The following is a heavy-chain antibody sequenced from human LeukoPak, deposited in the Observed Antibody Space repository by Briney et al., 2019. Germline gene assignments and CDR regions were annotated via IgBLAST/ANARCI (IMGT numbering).Heavy chain of an antibody. CDR2: IYYSGST. CDR3: ARQEIRGTTWGYWFDP. D-gene: IGHD4-17*01. Sequence: PSETLSLTCTVSGGSISSYYWSWIRQPPGKGLEWIGYIYYSGSTNYNPSLKSRVTISVDTSKNQFSLKLSSVTAADTAVYYCARQEIRGTTWGYWFDPWGQGTLVTVSS. J-gene: IGHJ5*02. V-gene: IGHV4-59*08. CDR1: GGSISSYY.